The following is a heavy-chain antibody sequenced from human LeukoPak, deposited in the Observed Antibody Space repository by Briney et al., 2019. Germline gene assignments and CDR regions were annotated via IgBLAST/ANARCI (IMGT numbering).Heavy chain of an antibody. J-gene: IGHJ4*02. CDR3: ARDARYDILTGYYKGYFDY. CDR2: IYSSGST. CDR1: GASISSYY. V-gene: IGHV4-59*01. D-gene: IGHD3-9*01. Sequence: SETLSLTCTVSGASISSYYWSWIRQPPGKGLEWIGYIYSSGSTNYNPSLKSRVTISLATSKNQFSLRLSSVTAADTAVYYCARDARYDILTGYYKGYFDYWGQGTLVTVSS.